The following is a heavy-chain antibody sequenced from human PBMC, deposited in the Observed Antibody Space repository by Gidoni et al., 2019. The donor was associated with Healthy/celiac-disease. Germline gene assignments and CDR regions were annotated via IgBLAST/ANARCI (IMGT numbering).Heavy chain of an antibody. Sequence: EVQLLESGGGLVQPGGSLRLSCAASGFTFSSYAMSGVRQAPGKGLAWVSAIRGRGGSTYYADTVKGRFTISRDNSKNTLYLQMNSLRAEDTAVYYCAKDQGGSNFDYWGQGTLVTVSS. CDR1: GFTFSSYA. CDR2: IRGRGGST. J-gene: IGHJ4*02. CDR3: AKDQGGSNFDY. V-gene: IGHV3-23*01. D-gene: IGHD1-26*01.